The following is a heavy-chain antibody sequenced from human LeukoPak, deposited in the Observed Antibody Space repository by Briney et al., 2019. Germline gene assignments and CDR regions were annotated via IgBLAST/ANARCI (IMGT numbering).Heavy chain of an antibody. CDR1: DGSLTGYY. V-gene: IGHV4-59*08. D-gene: IGHD5-24*01. CDR2: VYYNGNT. J-gene: IGHJ4*02. Sequence: SETLSLTCTVSDGSLTGYYWSWIRQPPGKELEWIGYVYYNGNTNYSPSLMSRVTISVDMSENQFSLKLTSVTAADTAVYYCARHRTTDGFPFDYWGQGTLVTVSS. CDR3: ARHRTTDGFPFDY.